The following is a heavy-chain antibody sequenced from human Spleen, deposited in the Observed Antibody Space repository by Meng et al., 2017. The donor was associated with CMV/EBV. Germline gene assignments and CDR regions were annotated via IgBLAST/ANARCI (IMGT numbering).Heavy chain of an antibody. CDR1: GFTFSSYG. CDR2: IRYDGSNK. J-gene: IGHJ4*02. CDR3: ARDKYDFWSGYYISYFDY. D-gene: IGHD3-3*01. Sequence: GESLKISCAASGFTFSSYGMHWVRQAPGKGLEWVAFIRYDGSNKYYADSVKGRFTISRDNSKNTLYLQTNSLRAEDTAVYYCARDKYDFWSGYYISYFDYWGQGTLVTVSS. V-gene: IGHV3-30*02.